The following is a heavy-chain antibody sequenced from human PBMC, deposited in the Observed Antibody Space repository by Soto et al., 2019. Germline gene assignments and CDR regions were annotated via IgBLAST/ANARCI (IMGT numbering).Heavy chain of an antibody. V-gene: IGHV4-39*01. CDR2: IHYSGST. J-gene: IGHJ4*02. D-gene: IGHD5-12*01. Sequence: SETLSLTCTFSGGFISGSNYYWGWIRQPPGKGLEWIGSIHYSGSTYHNPSLRSRVNISVDTSKNQFSLKLSPVTAADTAVYYCARRAYSAYDYPRFDYSAQGTLVTVSS. CDR1: GGFISGSNYY. CDR3: ARRAYSAYDYPRFDY.